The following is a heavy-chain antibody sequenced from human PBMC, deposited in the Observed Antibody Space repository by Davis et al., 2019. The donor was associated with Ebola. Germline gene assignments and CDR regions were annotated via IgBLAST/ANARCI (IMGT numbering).Heavy chain of an antibody. CDR2: IRSKANSYAT. V-gene: IGHV3-73*01. D-gene: IGHD3-22*01. CDR3: TSTVVVIAFDI. CDR1: GFTFSGSA. J-gene: IGHJ3*02. Sequence: GESLKISCAASGFTFSGSAMHWVRPASGKGLEWVGRIRSKANSYATAYAASVKGRFTISRDDSKNTAYLQMNSLKTEDTAVYYCTSTVVVIAFDIWGQGTMVTVSS.